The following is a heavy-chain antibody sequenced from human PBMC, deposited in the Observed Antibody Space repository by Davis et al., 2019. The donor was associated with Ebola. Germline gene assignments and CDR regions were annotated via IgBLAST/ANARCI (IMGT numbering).Heavy chain of an antibody. V-gene: IGHV4-4*02. J-gene: IGHJ3*01. CDR1: GGSISTDNW. D-gene: IGHD3-16*01. CDR2: IYHSGST. CDR3: ARQGEGYALHF. Sequence: PSETLSLTCAVSGGSISTDNWWRWVRQPPGKGLEWIGEIYHSGSTNYNPSLKSRLTISLAKSMNQFSLKLSSVSAADTAMYFCARQGEGYALHFWGQGTMVTVSS.